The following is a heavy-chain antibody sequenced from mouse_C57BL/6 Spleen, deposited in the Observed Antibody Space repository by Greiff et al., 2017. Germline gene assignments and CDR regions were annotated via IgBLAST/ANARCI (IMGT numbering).Heavy chain of an antibody. CDR1: GYTFTSYW. Sequence: QVQLQQPGAELVRPGSSVKLSCKASGYTFTSYWMHWVKQRPIQGLEWIGNIDPSDSETHYNQKFKDKATLTVAKSSSTAYMQLSSLTSEDSAVNYCAIEGRAQYYFDYWGQGTTLTVSS. D-gene: IGHD3-3*01. J-gene: IGHJ2*01. CDR2: IDPSDSET. CDR3: AIEGRAQYYFDY. V-gene: IGHV1-52*01.